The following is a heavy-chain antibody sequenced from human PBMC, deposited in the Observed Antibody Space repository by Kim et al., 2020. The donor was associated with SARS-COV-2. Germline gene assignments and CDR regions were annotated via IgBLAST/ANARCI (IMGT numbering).Heavy chain of an antibody. D-gene: IGHD6-13*01. CDR1: GFTFSSYA. CDR3: AKDLHEQQLPRYYYGMDV. CDR2: ISGSGGST. Sequence: GGSLRLSCAASGFTFSSYAMSWVRQAPGKGLEWVSAISGSGGSTYYADSVKGRFTISRDNSKNTLYLQMNSLRAEDTAVYYCAKDLHEQQLPRYYYGMDVWGQGTTVTVSS. V-gene: IGHV3-23*01. J-gene: IGHJ6*02.